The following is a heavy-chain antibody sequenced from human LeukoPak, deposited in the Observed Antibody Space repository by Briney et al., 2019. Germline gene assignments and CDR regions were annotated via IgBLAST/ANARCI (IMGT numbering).Heavy chain of an antibody. V-gene: IGHV1-46*01. CDR3: ATGGY. CDR1: GYTFTSYY. Sequence: GASVKVSCKASGYTFTSYYIRWVRQAPGQGLEWMGKINPTGGSTSSAQKFQGRVTMTRDMSTSTVYMELSSLTSEDTAVYYCATGGYWGQGTLVTVSS. D-gene: IGHD3-10*01. CDR2: INPTGGST. J-gene: IGHJ4*02.